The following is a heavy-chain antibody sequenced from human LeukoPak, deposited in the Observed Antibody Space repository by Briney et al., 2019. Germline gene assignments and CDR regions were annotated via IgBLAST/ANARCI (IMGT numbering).Heavy chain of an antibody. V-gene: IGHV1-69*13. CDR3: ARGDIVVVPAARYYYYMDV. Sequence: SVKVSCKASGGTFSSYAISWVRQAPGRGLEWMGGIIPIFGTANYAQKFQGRVTITADESTSTAYMELSSLRSEDTAVYYCARGDIVVVPAARYYYYMDVWGKGTTVTVSS. CDR2: IIPIFGTA. CDR1: GGTFSSYA. J-gene: IGHJ6*03. D-gene: IGHD2-2*01.